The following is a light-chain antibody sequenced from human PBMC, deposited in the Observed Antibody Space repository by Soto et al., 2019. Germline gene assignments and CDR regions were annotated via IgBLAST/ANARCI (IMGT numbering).Light chain of an antibody. J-gene: IGKJ1*01. CDR2: GAS. V-gene: IGKV3-15*01. Sequence: EIVMTQSPATLSVSPGERATLSCRASQSVSSNLAWYHQKPGQAPRLVIYGASTRATGIPARFSGSGSGTEVTLTISSLQSEDFAVYSCQQYNNWPPWTFGQGTKVEIK. CDR3: QQYNNWPPWT. CDR1: QSVSSN.